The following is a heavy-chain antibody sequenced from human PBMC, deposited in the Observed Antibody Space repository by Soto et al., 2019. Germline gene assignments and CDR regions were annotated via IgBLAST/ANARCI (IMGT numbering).Heavy chain of an antibody. Sequence: ASVKVSCKVSGYTLTELSMHWVRQAPGKGLEWMGGFDPEDGETIYAQKFQGRVTMTEDTSTDTAYMELSSLRSEDTAVYYCATVLPDSSGYYYYFDYWGQGTLVTVSS. CDR1: GYTLTELS. CDR3: ATVLPDSSGYYYYFDY. CDR2: FDPEDGET. J-gene: IGHJ4*02. V-gene: IGHV1-24*01. D-gene: IGHD3-22*01.